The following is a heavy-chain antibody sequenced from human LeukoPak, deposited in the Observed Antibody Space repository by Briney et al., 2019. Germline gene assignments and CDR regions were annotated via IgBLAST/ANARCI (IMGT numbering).Heavy chain of an antibody. V-gene: IGHV1-2*02. D-gene: IGHD2-21*01. CDR3: ARSDGAYYFDY. J-gene: IGHJ4*02. Sequence: ASVKVSCKASGYTSTGYYMHWVRQAPGQGLEWMGWINPNNDVTNYALKFQGRVTMTRDTSISTAYMELSGLRSDDTAVYYCARSDGAYYFDYWGQGTLVTVSS. CDR1: GYTSTGYY. CDR2: INPNNDVT.